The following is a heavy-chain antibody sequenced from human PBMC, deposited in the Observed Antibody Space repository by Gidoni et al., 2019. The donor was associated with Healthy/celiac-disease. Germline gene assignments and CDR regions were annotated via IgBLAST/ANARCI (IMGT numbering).Heavy chain of an antibody. Sequence: QVQLQQWGAGLLKPSETLSLTCAVYGGSFSGYYWSWIRQPPGKGLEWIGEINHSGSTNYNPSLKSRVTISVDTSKNQFSLKLSSVTAADTAVYYCARGQDRYSSGWYLSMVDYWGQGTLVTVSS. V-gene: IGHV4-34*01. D-gene: IGHD6-19*01. CDR2: INHSGST. CDR1: GGSFSGYY. J-gene: IGHJ4*02. CDR3: ARGQDRYSSGWYLSMVDY.